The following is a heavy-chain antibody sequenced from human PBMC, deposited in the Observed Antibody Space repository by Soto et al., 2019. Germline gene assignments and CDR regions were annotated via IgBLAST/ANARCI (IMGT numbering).Heavy chain of an antibody. CDR1: GISFSSYA. Sequence: GGSLRPSCAASGISFSSYAISWVRQAPGKGREWVSGISRNGDKTDYADCVKGRITISRDNCKKALYLQINSLRPEDTAGYYCAQPQPNSYYFDYWGQGTLVTVSS. D-gene: IGHD2-21*01. V-gene: IGHV3-23*01. J-gene: IGHJ4*02. CDR3: AQPQPNSYYFDY. CDR2: ISRNGDKT.